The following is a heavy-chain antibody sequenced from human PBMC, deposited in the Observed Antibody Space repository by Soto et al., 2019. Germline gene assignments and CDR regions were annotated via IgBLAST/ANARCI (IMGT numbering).Heavy chain of an antibody. CDR1: GGSISSSSYY. V-gene: IGHV4-39*01. J-gene: IGHJ4*02. CDR2: IYYSGST. D-gene: IGHD6-19*01. CDR3: ARRTVNIRTFYSGLKTHCFDY. Sequence: QLQLQESGPGLVKPSETLSLTCAVSGGSISSSSYYWGWIRQPPGKGLEWMGSIYYSGSTYYTPYLQSRVAISVDTSKNQFSLKLNSVTAADTAVYYCARRTVNIRTFYSGLKTHCFDYWGQGTLVTVSS.